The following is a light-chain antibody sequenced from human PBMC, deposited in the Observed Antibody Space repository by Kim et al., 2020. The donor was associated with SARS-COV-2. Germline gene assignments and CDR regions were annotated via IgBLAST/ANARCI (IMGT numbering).Light chain of an antibody. CDR1: SSNIGANT. J-gene: IGLJ2*01. Sequence: GQRVTIACSGRSSNIGANTVNWYQQFAGSAPKLLIFTSDQRPSGVPARFSGSKSGSSASLAISGLQPEDEGDYYCAAWDDSLNGPVFGGGTQLTVL. V-gene: IGLV1-44*01. CDR3: AAWDDSLNGPV. CDR2: TSD.